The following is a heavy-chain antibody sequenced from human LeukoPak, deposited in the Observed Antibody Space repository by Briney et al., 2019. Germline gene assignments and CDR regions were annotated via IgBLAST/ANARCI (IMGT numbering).Heavy chain of an antibody. D-gene: IGHD5-18*01. Sequence: SETLSLTCTVSGGSISSYYWSWLRQPPGKGLEWIGSIYYSGSTYYNPSLKSRVTISVDTSKNQFSLKLSSVTAADTAVYYCARLVATAHWYFDLWGRGTLVTVSS. J-gene: IGHJ2*01. V-gene: IGHV4-59*05. CDR3: ARLVATAHWYFDL. CDR2: IYYSGST. CDR1: GGSISSYY.